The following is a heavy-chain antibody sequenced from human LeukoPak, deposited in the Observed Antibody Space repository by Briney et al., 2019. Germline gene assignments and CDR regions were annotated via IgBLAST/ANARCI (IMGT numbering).Heavy chain of an antibody. Sequence: GGSLRLSCAASGFTFSSYAMNWVRQAPGKGLEWVSSITTSSSYIYYADSVKGRFTISRDDAKNSLYLQMNSLRAEDTAVYYCARDPAAAGTVWFDPWGQGTLVTVSS. CDR1: GFTFSSYA. D-gene: IGHD6-13*01. J-gene: IGHJ5*02. CDR2: ITTSSSYI. V-gene: IGHV3-21*01. CDR3: ARDPAAAGTVWFDP.